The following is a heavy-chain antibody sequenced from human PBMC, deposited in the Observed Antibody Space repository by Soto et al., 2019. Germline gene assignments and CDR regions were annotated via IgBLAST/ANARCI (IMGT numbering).Heavy chain of an antibody. Sequence: GGSLRLSCAASGFTFSSYGMHWVRQAPGKGLEWVAVISYDGSNKYYADSVKGRFTISRDNSKNTLYLQRNSLRAEDTAVYYCAKVGDPGYYDFWSGYPAIYYYYGMDVWGQGTTVTVSS. CDR3: AKVGDPGYYDFWSGYPAIYYYYGMDV. D-gene: IGHD3-3*01. J-gene: IGHJ6*02. CDR2: ISYDGSNK. CDR1: GFTFSSYG. V-gene: IGHV3-30*18.